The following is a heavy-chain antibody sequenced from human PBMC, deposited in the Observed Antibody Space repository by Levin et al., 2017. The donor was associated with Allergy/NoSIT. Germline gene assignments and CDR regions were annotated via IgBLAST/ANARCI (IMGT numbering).Heavy chain of an antibody. V-gene: IGHV3-66*01. J-gene: IGHJ3*02. CDR2: IYSGGST. CDR3: ARAHSSSWPPSAGGAFDI. D-gene: IGHD6-13*01. CDR1: GFTVSSNY. Sequence: GGSLRLSCAASGFTVSSNYMSWVRQAPGKGLEWVSVIYSGGSTYYADSVKGRFTISRDNSKNTLYLQMNSLRAEDTAVYYCARAHSSSWPPSAGGAFDIWGQGTMVTVSS.